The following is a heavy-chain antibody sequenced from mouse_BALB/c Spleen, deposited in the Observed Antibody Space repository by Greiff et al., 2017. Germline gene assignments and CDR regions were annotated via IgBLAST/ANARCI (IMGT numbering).Heavy chain of an antibody. CDR1: GYTFTSYW. Sequence: VQGVESGAELAKPGASVKTSCKASGYTFTSYWMHWVKQRPGQGLEWIGYINPSTGYTEYNQKFKDKATLTADKSSSTAYMQLSSLTSEDSAVYYCARFDYDDYAMDYWGQGTSVTVSS. CDR3: ARFDYDDYAMDY. D-gene: IGHD2-4*01. J-gene: IGHJ4*01. V-gene: IGHV1-7*01. CDR2: INPSTGYT.